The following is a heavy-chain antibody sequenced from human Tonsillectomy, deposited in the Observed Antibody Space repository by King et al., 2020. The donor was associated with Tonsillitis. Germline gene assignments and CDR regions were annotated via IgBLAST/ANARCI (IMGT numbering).Heavy chain of an antibody. CDR2: INPNSGAT. V-gene: IGHV1-2*02. CDR3: VREAYA. Sequence: VQLVESGAEVKKPGASVKVSCKASGYSFTDYYIHWVRQAPGQGLEWMGWINPNSGATIYAQKFQGRVTMTRDTSLTTAHMELSSLRSDDTAIYYCVREAYAWGQGTLVTVSP. CDR1: GYSFTDYY. J-gene: IGHJ5*02. D-gene: IGHD4-17*01.